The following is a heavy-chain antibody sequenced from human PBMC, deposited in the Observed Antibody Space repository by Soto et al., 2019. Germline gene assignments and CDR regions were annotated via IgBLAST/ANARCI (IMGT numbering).Heavy chain of an antibody. CDR1: GYTFTTYA. J-gene: IGHJ6*02. CDR3: ARGVAVAGNYYYYGMDV. CDR2: INAGNGNT. Sequence: ASVKVSCKASGYTFTTYAMHWVRQAPGQRLEWMGWINAGNGNTKYSQKFQGRVTITRDTSASTAYMELSSLISEDTAVYYCARGVAVAGNYYYYGMDVWGQGTTVTVSS. D-gene: IGHD6-19*01. V-gene: IGHV1-3*01.